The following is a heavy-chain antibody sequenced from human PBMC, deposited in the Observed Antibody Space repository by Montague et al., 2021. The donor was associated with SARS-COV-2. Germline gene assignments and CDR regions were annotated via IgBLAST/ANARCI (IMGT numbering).Heavy chain of an antibody. CDR3: ARVRQWLVPFDY. J-gene: IGHJ4*02. CDR2: IYYSGST. CDR1: GDSISHSSYY. Sequence: SETLSLTCTVSGDSISHSSYYWGWIRQPPGKGLEWIGHIYYSGSTYYNPSRKSRVTISVDTSKNQVSLKLNSVTAADTALYYCARVRQWLVPFDYWGQGTLVTVSS. V-gene: IGHV4-39*07. D-gene: IGHD6-19*01.